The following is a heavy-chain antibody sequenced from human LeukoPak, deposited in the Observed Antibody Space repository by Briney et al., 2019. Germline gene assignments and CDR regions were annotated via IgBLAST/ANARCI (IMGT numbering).Heavy chain of an antibody. Sequence: GASVKVSCKASGYTFTSYDINWVRQATGQGLEWMGWMNPNSGNTGYAQKFQGRVTITRNTSISTAYMELSSLRSEDTAVYYCARGPSAVTTDIYYFDYWGQGTLVTVSS. CDR1: GYTFTSYD. D-gene: IGHD4-17*01. CDR3: ARGPSAVTTDIYYFDY. J-gene: IGHJ4*02. V-gene: IGHV1-8*03. CDR2: MNPNSGNT.